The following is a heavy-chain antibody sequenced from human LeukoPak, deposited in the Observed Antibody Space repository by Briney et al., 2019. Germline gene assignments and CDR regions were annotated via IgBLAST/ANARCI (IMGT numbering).Heavy chain of an antibody. V-gene: IGHV4-39*07. Sequence: PSETLSLTCTVSGDSISSSSYYWGWIRQPPGKGLEWIGSIYYSGSTYYNPSLKSRVTISVDTSKNQFSLKLSSVTAADTAVYYCARDLGRHYGDVYYYMDVWGKGTTVTVSS. CDR1: GDSISSSSYY. D-gene: IGHD4-17*01. CDR2: IYYSGST. J-gene: IGHJ6*03. CDR3: ARDLGRHYGDVYYYMDV.